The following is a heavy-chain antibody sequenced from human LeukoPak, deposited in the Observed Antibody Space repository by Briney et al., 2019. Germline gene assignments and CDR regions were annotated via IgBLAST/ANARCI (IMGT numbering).Heavy chain of an antibody. D-gene: IGHD2-2*01. CDR2: MSPNSGNT. CDR3: ARAPAAELGYYYMDV. V-gene: IGHV1-8*03. J-gene: IGHJ6*03. Sequence: ASVKVSCKASGYTFTSYDINWVRQATGQGLEWMGWMSPNSGNTGYAQKFQGRVTITRNTSISTAYMELSSLRSEDTAVYYCARAPAAELGYYYMDVWGKGTTVTVSS. CDR1: GYTFTSYD.